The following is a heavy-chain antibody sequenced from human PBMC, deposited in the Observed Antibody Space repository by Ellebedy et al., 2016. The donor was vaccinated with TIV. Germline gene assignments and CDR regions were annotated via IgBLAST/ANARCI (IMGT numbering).Heavy chain of an antibody. CDR2: IYSGGST. Sequence: GESLKISCAASGFTVSSYYMSWVRQSPGKGLEWVSIIYSGGSTYYGDSVKGRFTISRDNSKNPLFLQMSSLRAEDTAVYFCARDVATIPLMVSGYGMDVWGRGTTVTVSS. D-gene: IGHD2-8*01. J-gene: IGHJ6*02. CDR3: ARDVATIPLMVSGYGMDV. CDR1: GFTVSSYY. V-gene: IGHV3-66*01.